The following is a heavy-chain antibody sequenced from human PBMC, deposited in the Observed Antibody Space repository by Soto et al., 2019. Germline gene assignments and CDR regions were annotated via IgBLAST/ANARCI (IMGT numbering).Heavy chain of an antibody. CDR3: ARLKVAATGTGLDD. V-gene: IGHV2-70*11. Sequence: SGPTLVNPTQTLTLTCTFTGFSRSTSGMCVSWIRQPPGKALEWLARIDWDDDKYYSTSLKTRLTISKDTSKNQVALTMTNMDPVDTATYYCARLKVAATGTGLDDWGQGILVTVSS. J-gene: IGHJ4*02. CDR1: GFSRSTSGMC. CDR2: IDWDDDK. D-gene: IGHD6-13*01.